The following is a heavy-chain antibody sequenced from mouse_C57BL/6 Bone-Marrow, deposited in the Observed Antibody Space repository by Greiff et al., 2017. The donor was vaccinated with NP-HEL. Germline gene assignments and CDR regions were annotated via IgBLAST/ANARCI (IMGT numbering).Heavy chain of an antibody. CDR2: IDPSDSET. D-gene: IGHD2-3*01. CDR1: GYTFTSYW. CDR3: ARGWLLGVDY. J-gene: IGHJ2*01. V-gene: IGHV1-52*01. Sequence: VQLQQPGAELVRPGSSVKLSCKASGYTFTSYWMHWVKQRPIQGLEWIGNIDPSDSETHYNQKFKDKATLTVYKSSSTAYMQLSSLTSEDSAVYYCARGWLLGVDYWGQGTTLTVSS.